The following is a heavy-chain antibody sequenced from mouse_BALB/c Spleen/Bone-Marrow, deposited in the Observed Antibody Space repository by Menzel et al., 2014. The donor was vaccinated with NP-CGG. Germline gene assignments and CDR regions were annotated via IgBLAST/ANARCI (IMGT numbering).Heavy chain of an antibody. J-gene: IGHJ4*01. CDR1: GFSLTGCG. V-gene: IGHV2-6-7*01. D-gene: IGHD2-4*01. CDR3: ARALYDYDDLYCAMDY. CDR2: IWGDGST. Sequence: VMLVESGPGLVAPSQSLSITCTVSGFSLTGCGVNWVRQPPGKGLEWLGMIWGDGSTDYNSALKSRLSISKDNSKSQVFLKMNSLQTDDTARYYCARALYDYDDLYCAMDYWGQGTSVTVSS.